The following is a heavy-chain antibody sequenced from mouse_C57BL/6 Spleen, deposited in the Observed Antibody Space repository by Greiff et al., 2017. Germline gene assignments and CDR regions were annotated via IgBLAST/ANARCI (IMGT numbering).Heavy chain of an antibody. CDR2: IDPEDGET. CDR1: GFNIKDYY. J-gene: IGHJ2*01. D-gene: IGHD2-4*01. Sequence: EVQLQQSGAELVKPGASVKLSCTASGFNIKDYYMNWVKQRTEQGLEWIGRIDPEDGETTYAPKFQGKATITADTSSNTAYLQLSSLTSEDTAVYYCASLYYDYDRYFDYWGQGTTLTVSS. V-gene: IGHV14-2*01. CDR3: ASLYYDYDRYFDY.